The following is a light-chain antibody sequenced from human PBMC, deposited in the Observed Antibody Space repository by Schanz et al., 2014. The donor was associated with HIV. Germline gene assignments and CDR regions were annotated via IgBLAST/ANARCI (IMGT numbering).Light chain of an antibody. J-gene: IGKJ5*01. V-gene: IGKV3-11*01. Sequence: EIVLTQSPGSLSLSPGGRATLSCRASQSVSSNLAWYQQKPGQAPRLLIYGASNRATGIPARFSGSGSGTDFTLTISSLEPEDFAVYYCQQYNDWPPITFGQGTRLESK. CDR1: QSVSSN. CDR3: QQYNDWPPIT. CDR2: GAS.